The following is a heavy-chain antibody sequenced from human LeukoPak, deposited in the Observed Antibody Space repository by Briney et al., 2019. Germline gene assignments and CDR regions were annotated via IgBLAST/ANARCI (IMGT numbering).Heavy chain of an antibody. CDR2: ISSSSSYI. V-gene: IGHV3-21*01. J-gene: IGHJ5*02. Sequence: GGSLRLFCAASGFTFSSYSMNWVRQAPGKGLEWVSSISSSSSYIYYADSVKGRFTISRDNAKNSLYLQMNSLRAEDTAVYYCASLNGDYDWFDPWGQGTLVTVSS. D-gene: IGHD4-17*01. CDR1: GFTFSSYS. CDR3: ASLNGDYDWFDP.